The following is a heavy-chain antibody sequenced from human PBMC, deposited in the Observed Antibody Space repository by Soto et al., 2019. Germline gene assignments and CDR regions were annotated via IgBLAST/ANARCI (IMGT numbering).Heavy chain of an antibody. V-gene: IGHV4-61*01. D-gene: IGHD5-18*01. CDR2: IYYSGST. J-gene: IGHJ6*02. CDR3: ARPLYSYGPLDV. CDR1: GGSVSSGSYY. Sequence: SETLSLTCTVSGGSVSSGSYYWSWIRQPPGKGLEWIGYIYYSGSTNYNPSLKSRVTISVDTSKNQFSLKLSSVTAADTAVYYCARPLYSYGPLDVWGQGTTVTVSS.